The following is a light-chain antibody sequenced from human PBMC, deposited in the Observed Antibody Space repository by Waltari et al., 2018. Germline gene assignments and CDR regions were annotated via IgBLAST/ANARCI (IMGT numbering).Light chain of an antibody. CDR3: QQYDNLPYT. Sequence: DIQMTQSPSSLSASVGDRVTITCQARQDISKYLNWYQPQPGKAPKLLIYDASNLETGVPSRFSGSGSGTDFTFTISSLQPEDIATYYCQQYDNLPYTFGQGTKLEIK. J-gene: IGKJ2*01. CDR2: DAS. V-gene: IGKV1-33*01. CDR1: QDISKY.